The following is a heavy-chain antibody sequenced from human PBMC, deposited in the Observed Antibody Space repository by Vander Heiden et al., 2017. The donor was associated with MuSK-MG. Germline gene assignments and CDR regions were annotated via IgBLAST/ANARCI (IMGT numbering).Heavy chain of an antibody. D-gene: IGHD3-9*01. Sequence: QMQLVQSGPEVKKPGTSVKVSCKASGFTFTSSAVQWVRQARGQRLEWIGWIVVGSGNTNYAQKFQERVTITRDMSTSTAYMELSSLRSEDTAVYYCAADQYYDLLTGYPVFDLWGRGTLVTVSS. CDR3: AADQYYDLLTGYPVFDL. V-gene: IGHV1-58*01. CDR1: GFTFTSSA. J-gene: IGHJ2*01. CDR2: IVVGSGNT.